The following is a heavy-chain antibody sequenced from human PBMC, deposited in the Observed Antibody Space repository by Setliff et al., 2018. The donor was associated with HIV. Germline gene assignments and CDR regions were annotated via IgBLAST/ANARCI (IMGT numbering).Heavy chain of an antibody. CDR2: IFYFGSV. CDR3: VRELLGSGGTVPEVNFFDS. Sequence: LSLTCRASGGSFNTRRTKWGWIRQSPGKGLEWIGSIFYFGSVTYNPSLKSRPLISIDTSKTQFSLNLRSVTAADTAVYYCVRELLGSGGTVPEVNFFDSWGQGTLVTVSS. J-gene: IGHJ5*01. V-gene: IGHV4-39*07. CDR1: GGSFNTRRTK. D-gene: IGHD1-26*01.